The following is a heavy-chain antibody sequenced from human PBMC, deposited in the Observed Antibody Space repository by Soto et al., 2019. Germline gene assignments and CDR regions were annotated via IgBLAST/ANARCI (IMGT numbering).Heavy chain of an antibody. CDR2: ISYDGSNK. V-gene: IGHV3-30*18. Sequence: QVQLVESGGGVVQPGRSLRLSCAASGFTFSSYGMHWVRQAPGKGLEWVAVISYDGSNKYYADSVKGRFTISRDNSKNTLYLQMNSLRAEDTAVYYCAKVGDGTTLPWGQGTLVTVSS. J-gene: IGHJ5*02. CDR1: GFTFSSYG. CDR3: AKVGDGTTLP.